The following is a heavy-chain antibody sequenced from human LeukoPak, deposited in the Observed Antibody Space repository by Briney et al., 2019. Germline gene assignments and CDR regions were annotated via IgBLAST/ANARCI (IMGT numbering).Heavy chain of an antibody. CDR2: ISGSSGII. Sequence: GGSLRLSCAASGFTFITYTMNWVRQAPGKGLAWVSYISGSSGIIDYADSVKGRFAISRDNSKNTLFLQMNSLRAEDSAVYYCATDRERDPSVYYLVGGQGTLITVSS. V-gene: IGHV3-23*01. J-gene: IGHJ4*02. CDR1: GFTFITYT. CDR3: ATDRERDPSVYYLV. D-gene: IGHD5/OR15-5a*01.